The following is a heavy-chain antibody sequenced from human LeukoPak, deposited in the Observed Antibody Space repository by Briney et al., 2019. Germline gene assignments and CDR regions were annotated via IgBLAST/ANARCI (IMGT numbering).Heavy chain of an antibody. J-gene: IGHJ4*02. V-gene: IGHV1-18*01. CDR2: ISAYNGNT. D-gene: IGHD1-14*01. Sequence: ASVKVSCKASGYTFTSYGISWVRQAPGQGLEWMGWISAYNGNTNYAQKLQGRVTMTRDTSTSTVYMELSSLRSEDTAVYYCARGADDNPGDYWGQGTLVTVSS. CDR3: ARGADDNPGDY. CDR1: GYTFTSYG.